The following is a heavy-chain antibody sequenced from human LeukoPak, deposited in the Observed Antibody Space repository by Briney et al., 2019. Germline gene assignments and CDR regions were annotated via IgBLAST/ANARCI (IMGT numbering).Heavy chain of an antibody. Sequence: GASVKVSCKASGYTFTGYYMHWVRQAPGQGLEWMGRINPNSGGTNYAQKFQGRVTMTRDTSISTAYMELSRLRSDDTAVYYCARPYYDGSNEFYPWGQGTLVSVSS. V-gene: IGHV1-2*06. CDR1: GYTFTGYY. J-gene: IGHJ5*02. D-gene: IGHD3-22*01. CDR3: ARPYYDGSNEFYP. CDR2: INPNSGGT.